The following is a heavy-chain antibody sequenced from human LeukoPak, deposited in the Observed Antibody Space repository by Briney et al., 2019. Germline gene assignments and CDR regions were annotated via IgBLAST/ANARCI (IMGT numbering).Heavy chain of an antibody. CDR3: ARERGVSHPFDY. CDR1: GFTFNNAW. D-gene: IGHD2-21*01. Sequence: GGSLRLSCAASGFTFNNAWMSWVRQAPGKGLEWVGRINTDGSNIAYADSVKGRFTISRDNAKNTLYLQMNSLRAEDTAVYYCARERGVSHPFDYWGQGTLVTVSS. CDR2: INTDGSNI. V-gene: IGHV3-74*01. J-gene: IGHJ4*02.